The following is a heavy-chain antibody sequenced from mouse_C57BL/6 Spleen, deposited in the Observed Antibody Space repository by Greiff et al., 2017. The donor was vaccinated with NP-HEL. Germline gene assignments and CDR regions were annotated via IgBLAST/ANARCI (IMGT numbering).Heavy chain of an antibody. D-gene: IGHD2-1*01. Sequence: EVQGVESGEGLVKPGGSLKLSCAASGFTFSSYAMSWVRQTPEKRLEWVAYISSGGDYIYYADTVKGRFTISRDNARNTLYLQMSSLKSEDTAMYYCTREDGNSRAMDYWGQGTSVTVSS. V-gene: IGHV5-9-1*02. J-gene: IGHJ4*01. CDR1: GFTFSSYA. CDR2: ISSGGDYI. CDR3: TREDGNSRAMDY.